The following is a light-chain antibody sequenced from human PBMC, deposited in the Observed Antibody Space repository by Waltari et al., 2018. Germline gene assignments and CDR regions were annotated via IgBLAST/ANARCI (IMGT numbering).Light chain of an antibody. CDR2: EGT. J-gene: IGLJ3*02. Sequence: QSALTQPASVSGSPGPSITISCTATSSDLGSYTLVSWYQQHPGKAPKLILYEGTKRPSEVSNRFAGSKSGNTASLTISGLQAEDEADYYCCSYAGTRVFGGGTKLTVL. V-gene: IGLV2-23*01. CDR1: SSDLGSYTL. CDR3: CSYAGTRV.